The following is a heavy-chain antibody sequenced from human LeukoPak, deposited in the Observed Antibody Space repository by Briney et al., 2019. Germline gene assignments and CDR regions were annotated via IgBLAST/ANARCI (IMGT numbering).Heavy chain of an antibody. CDR1: GYTFTGYY. J-gene: IGHJ5*02. CDR2: INPNSGGT. V-gene: IGHV1-2*02. CDR3: ARVAYSSSAVHWFDP. Sequence: ASVTVSCKASGYTFTGYYIHWVRQAPGQGLEWMGWINPNSGGTNYAQKFQGRVTMTRDTSISTAYMELSRLRSDDTAVYYCARVAYSSSAVHWFDPWGQGTLVTVFS. D-gene: IGHD6-6*01.